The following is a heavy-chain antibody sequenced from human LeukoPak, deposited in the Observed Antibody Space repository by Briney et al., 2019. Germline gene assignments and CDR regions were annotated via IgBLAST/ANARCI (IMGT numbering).Heavy chain of an antibody. D-gene: IGHD2-15*01. CDR2: INSDGSST. CDR1: GFTFSSYW. J-gene: IGHJ6*03. V-gene: IGHV3-74*01. Sequence: PGGSLRLSCAASGFTFSSYWMHWVRQAPGKGLVWVSRINSDGSSTSYADSVKGRFTISRDNAKNTLYLQMNSLRAEDTAAYYCARDGGTFSIYYYYYYMDVWGKGTTVTVSS. CDR3: ARDGGTFSIYYYYYYMDV.